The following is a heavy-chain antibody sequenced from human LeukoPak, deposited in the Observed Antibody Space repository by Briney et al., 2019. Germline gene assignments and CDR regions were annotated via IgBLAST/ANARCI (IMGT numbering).Heavy chain of an antibody. Sequence: SETLSLTCAVYGGSFSGYYWSWIRQPPGKGLEWIGEINHSGSTNHNPSPKSRVTISVDTSKNQFSLKLSSVTAADTAVYYCARGGYGSGSSQRAYYFDYWGQGTLVTVSS. CDR3: ARGGYGSGSSQRAYYFDY. CDR1: GGSFSGYY. J-gene: IGHJ4*02. D-gene: IGHD3-10*01. CDR2: INHSGST. V-gene: IGHV4-34*01.